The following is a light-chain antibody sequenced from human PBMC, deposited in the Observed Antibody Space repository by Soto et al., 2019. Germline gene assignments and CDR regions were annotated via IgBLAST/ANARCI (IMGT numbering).Light chain of an antibody. CDR1: SSDVGGYNY. J-gene: IGLJ2*01. CDR2: DVT. V-gene: IGLV2-14*01. CDR3: CSYANGTTLL. Sequence: QSVLTQPASVSGSPGQSITISCTGTSSDVGGYNYVSWYQQHPGKAPKLMIYDVTKRPSGVPDRFSGSKSGNTASLIISRLQAEDEADYYCCSYANGTTLLFGGATKVTVL.